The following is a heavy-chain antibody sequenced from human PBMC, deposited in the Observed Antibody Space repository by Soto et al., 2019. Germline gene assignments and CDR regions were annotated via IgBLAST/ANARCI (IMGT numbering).Heavy chain of an antibody. D-gene: IGHD3-10*01. CDR2: ISSSSSYI. CDR3: ARDKDPMAYNWFDP. V-gene: IGHV3-21*01. CDR1: GFTFSSYS. Sequence: VGSLRLSCAASGFTFSSYSMNWVRQAPGKGLEWVSSISSSSSYIYYADSVKGRFTISRDNAKNSLYLQMNSLRAEDTAVYYCARDKDPMAYNWFDPWGQGTLVTVSS. J-gene: IGHJ5*02.